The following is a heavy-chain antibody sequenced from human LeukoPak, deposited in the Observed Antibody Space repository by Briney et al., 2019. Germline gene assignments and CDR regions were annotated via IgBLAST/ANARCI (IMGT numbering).Heavy chain of an antibody. CDR3: ASPLGRSRYYYYYMDV. CDR2: ISGSGGST. J-gene: IGHJ6*03. Sequence: QTGGSLRLSCAASGFTFSSYGMSWVRQAPGKGLEWVSAISGSGGSTYYADSVKGRFTISRDNSKNTLYLQMNSLRAEDTAVYYCASPLGRSRYYYYYMDVWGKGTTVTISS. D-gene: IGHD2-15*01. CDR1: GFTFSSYG. V-gene: IGHV3-23*01.